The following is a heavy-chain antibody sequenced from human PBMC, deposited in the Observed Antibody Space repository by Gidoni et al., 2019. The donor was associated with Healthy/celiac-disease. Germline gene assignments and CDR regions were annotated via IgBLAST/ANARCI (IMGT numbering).Heavy chain of an antibody. CDR3: AKDLPVSQSPISSTSSH. CDR2: ISGSGGST. V-gene: IGHV3-23*01. D-gene: IGHD2-2*01. Sequence: EVQLLASGGGLVQPGGSLRLSCSASGFTFSSYAMSWVRQAPGKGLEWVSAISGSGGSTYYADSVKGRFTISRDNSKNTLYLQMNSLRAEDTAVYYCAKDLPVSQSPISSTSSHWGQGTLVTVSS. J-gene: IGHJ4*02. CDR1: GFTFSSYA.